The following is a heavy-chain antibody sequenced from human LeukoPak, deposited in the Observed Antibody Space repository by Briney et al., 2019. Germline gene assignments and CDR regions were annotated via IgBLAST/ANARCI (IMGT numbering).Heavy chain of an antibody. D-gene: IGHD2-2*01. CDR1: GASISSGSYY. J-gene: IGHJ4*02. CDR3: AGWGIVVVPAAPRYYFDY. V-gene: IGHV4-39*01. Sequence: SETLSLTCTVSGASISSGSYYWGWIRQPPGKGLEWIGSIYYSGSTYYNPSLKSRVTISVDTSKNQFSLKLSSVTAADTAVYYCAGWGIVVVPAAPRYYFDYWGQGTLVTVSS. CDR2: IYYSGST.